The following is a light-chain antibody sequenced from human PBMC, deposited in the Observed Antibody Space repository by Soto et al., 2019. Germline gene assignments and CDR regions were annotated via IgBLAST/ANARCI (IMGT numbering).Light chain of an antibody. CDR1: QSVLYSSNNKNY. CDR3: QQFYKSTLT. J-gene: IGKJ4*01. Sequence: EIVMTHSPDSLAVSLGERATINCKSSQSVLYSSNNKNYLAWYQQKPGQPPKXXXYRASTRETGVPYPFRGRRSGTRVTVTHSSLEDENGAGYDVQQFYKSTLTFRGGTKVDIK. V-gene: IGKV4-1*01. CDR2: RAS.